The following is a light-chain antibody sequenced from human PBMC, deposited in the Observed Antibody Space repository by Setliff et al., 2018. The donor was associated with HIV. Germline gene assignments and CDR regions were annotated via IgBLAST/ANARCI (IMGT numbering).Light chain of an antibody. CDR1: QSVSSY. CDR3: QQRSDWPLT. V-gene: IGKV3-11*01. CDR2: DAS. J-gene: IGKJ4*01. Sequence: TLSLSPGERATLSCRASQSVSSYLAWYQQKPGQAPRLFIYDASYRATGIPLRFSGSGSGTDFTLTISSLEPEDFAVYYCQQRSDWPLTFGGGTKVDIK.